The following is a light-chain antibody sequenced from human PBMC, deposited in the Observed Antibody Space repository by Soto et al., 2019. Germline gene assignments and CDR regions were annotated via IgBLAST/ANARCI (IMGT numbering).Light chain of an antibody. CDR1: SSDVGGYNY. CDR3: CSYAGSYTFPYV. Sequence: QSVLTQPRSVSGSPGQSVTISCTGTSSDVGGYNYVSWYQQHPGKAPKLMIYDVSKRPSGVPDRFSGSKSGNTASLTISVLLADVEADYYCCSYAGSYTFPYVFGTGTKVTV. J-gene: IGLJ1*01. CDR2: DVS. V-gene: IGLV2-11*01.